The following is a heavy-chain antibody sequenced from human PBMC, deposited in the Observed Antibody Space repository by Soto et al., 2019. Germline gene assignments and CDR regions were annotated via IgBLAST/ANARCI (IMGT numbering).Heavy chain of an antibody. Sequence: QVQLVESGGGVVQPGRSLRLSCAASGFTFSSYGMHWVRQAPGKGLEWVAVKSYDGSNKYYADSVKGRFTISRDNSKNTLYLQMNSLRAEDTAVYYCAKVARNTYGYWGQGTLVTVSS. CDR2: KSYDGSNK. J-gene: IGHJ4*02. D-gene: IGHD2-21*01. CDR3: AKVARNTYGY. V-gene: IGHV3-30*18. CDR1: GFTFSSYG.